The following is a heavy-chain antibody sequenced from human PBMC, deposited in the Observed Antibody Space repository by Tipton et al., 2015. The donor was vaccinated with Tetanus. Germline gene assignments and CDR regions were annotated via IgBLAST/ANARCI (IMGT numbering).Heavy chain of an antibody. CDR2: VYSSGGA. D-gene: IGHD1-14*01. Sequence: TLSLTCSVSGGSVNLYFWSWIRQPAGKGLEWIGRVYSSGGASYNPSLKSRGSMSIDTSTNHFSLKLTSVTAADTAVYYCARILPENQKSFDPWGQGSLVTVS. J-gene: IGHJ5*02. CDR1: GGSVNLYF. V-gene: IGHV4-4*07. CDR3: ARILPENQKSFDP.